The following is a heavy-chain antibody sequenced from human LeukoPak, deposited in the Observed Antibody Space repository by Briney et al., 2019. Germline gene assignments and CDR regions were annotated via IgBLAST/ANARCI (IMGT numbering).Heavy chain of an antibody. D-gene: IGHD1-14*01. CDR1: GFTLSTYE. V-gene: IGHV3-48*03. Sequence: GGSLRLSCAASGFTLSTYEMHWVRQAPGKGLEWVAYIGRYGVTTYYADSVKGRFTISGDNAKNSLNLQMNSLRAEDTAVYYCATLSDRNFYYSYGLDVWGQGTTVTVS. CDR2: IGRYGVTT. CDR3: ATLSDRNFYYSYGLDV. J-gene: IGHJ6*02.